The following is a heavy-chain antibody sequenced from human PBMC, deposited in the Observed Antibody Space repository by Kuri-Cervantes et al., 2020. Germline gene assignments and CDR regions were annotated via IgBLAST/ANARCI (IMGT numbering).Heavy chain of an antibody. V-gene: IGHV4-30-2*01. CDR3: ARDQLLWFGENNWFDP. CDR2: IYHSGST. Sequence: LRLSCAVSGGSISSGGYSWSWIRQPPGKGLEWIGYIYHSGSTNYNPSLKSRVTISVDTSKNQFSLKLSSVTAADTAVYYCARDQLLWFGENNWFDPWGQGTLVTVSS. CDR1: GGSISSGGYS. J-gene: IGHJ5*02. D-gene: IGHD3-10*01.